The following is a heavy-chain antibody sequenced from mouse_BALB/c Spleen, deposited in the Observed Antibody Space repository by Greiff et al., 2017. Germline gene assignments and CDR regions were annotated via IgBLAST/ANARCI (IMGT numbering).Heavy chain of an antibody. D-gene: IGHD1-1*01. V-gene: IGHV3-6*02. CDR3: AREDYGRGDAMDY. CDR1: GYSITSGYY. CDR2: ISYDGSN. J-gene: IGHJ4*01. Sequence: ESGPGLVKPSQSLSLTCSVTGYSITSGYYWNWIRQFPGNKLEWMGYISYDGSNNYNPSLKNRISITRDTSKNQFFLKLNSVTTEDTATYYCAREDYGRGDAMDYWGQGTSVTVSS.